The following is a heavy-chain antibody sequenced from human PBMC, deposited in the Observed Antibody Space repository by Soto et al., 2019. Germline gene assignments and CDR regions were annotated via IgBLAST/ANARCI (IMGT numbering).Heavy chain of an antibody. V-gene: IGHV3-30-3*01. Sequence: GGSLRLSWAASGFTFSSYAMHWVRQAPGKGLEWVAVISYDGSNKYYADSVKGRFTISRDNSKNTLYLQMNSLRAEDTAVYYCAREAPTPYIDDWCQGTLVTVSS. J-gene: IGHJ4*02. CDR1: GFTFSSYA. CDR2: ISYDGSNK. CDR3: AREAPTPYIDD.